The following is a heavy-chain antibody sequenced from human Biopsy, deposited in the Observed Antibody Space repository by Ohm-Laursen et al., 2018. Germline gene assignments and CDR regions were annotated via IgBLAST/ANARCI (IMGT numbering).Heavy chain of an antibody. D-gene: IGHD3-22*01. CDR2: ISGYNGNT. Sequence: ASVKVSCKPSGYTYTSYGISWVRQAPGQGPEWMGWISGYNGNTVYPQNHQGRVTLTTDTSTSTAYMELRSLRSDDTAIYYCARFPLGAYDSSGSYRAVENWYFDLWGRGTLVTVSS. CDR3: ARFPLGAYDSSGSYRAVENWYFDL. J-gene: IGHJ2*01. CDR1: GYTYTSYG. V-gene: IGHV1-18*01.